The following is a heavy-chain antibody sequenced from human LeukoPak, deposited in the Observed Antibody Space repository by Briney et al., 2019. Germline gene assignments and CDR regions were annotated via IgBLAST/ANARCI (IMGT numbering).Heavy chain of an antibody. V-gene: IGHV4-34*01. CDR2: INHSGST. J-gene: IGHJ6*04. Sequence: SEPLSLTCAVYGGSFSGYYWSWLRKPPGKVLEWIGEINHSGSTNYNPSLKSRVTISVDTSKNPFSLKLSSVTAADTAVYYCTRGRRVLMVYATWGKGTTVTVSS. CDR1: GGSFSGYY. CDR3: TRGRRVLMVYAT. D-gene: IGHD2-8*01.